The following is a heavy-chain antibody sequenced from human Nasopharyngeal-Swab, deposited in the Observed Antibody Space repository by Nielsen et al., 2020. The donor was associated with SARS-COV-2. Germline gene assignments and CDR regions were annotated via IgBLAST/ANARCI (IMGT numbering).Heavy chain of an antibody. J-gene: IGHJ4*02. CDR1: GFTFSSYP. Sequence: GESLKISCVASGFTFSSYPMHWVRQAPGKGLEWVAVISYDGSNEHYVDSVKGRFTISRDNSKNTLYLQMNSLRPEDTAVYYCARVWQMGELVGGPAYWGQGTLVTVSS. D-gene: IGHD1-26*01. V-gene: IGHV3-30-3*01. CDR3: ARVWQMGELVGGPAY. CDR2: ISYDGSNE.